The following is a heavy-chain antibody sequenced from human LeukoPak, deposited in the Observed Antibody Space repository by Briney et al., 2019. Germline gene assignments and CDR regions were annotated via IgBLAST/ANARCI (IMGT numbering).Heavy chain of an antibody. CDR3: ARVMADYGDYRAFDI. D-gene: IGHD4-17*01. J-gene: IGHJ3*02. Sequence: SETLSLTCTVSGGSISSFYWSWIRQPAGKGLEWIGRMYSSGSTDYNPSLKSRVTMSVDTSKNQFSLNLSSVTAADTAVYYCARVMADYGDYRAFDIWGQGTMVTVSS. CDR2: MYSSGST. V-gene: IGHV4-4*07. CDR1: GGSISSFY.